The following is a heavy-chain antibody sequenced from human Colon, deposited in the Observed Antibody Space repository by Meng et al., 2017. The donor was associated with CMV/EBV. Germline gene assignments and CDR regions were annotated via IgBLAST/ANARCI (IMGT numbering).Heavy chain of an antibody. CDR3: ARLRNFNNWFDI. J-gene: IGHJ5*02. D-gene: IGHD2/OR15-2a*01. Sequence: KVSCEGSGYTFTNYWIAWVRQTPRKGLEWMGIIYPDDSDTRYSPSFQGQVTISVDMSIRTAYLKWSSLKASDTALYYCARLRNFNNWFDIWGQGTLVTVSS. V-gene: IGHV5-51*01. CDR2: IYPDDSDT. CDR1: GYTFTNYW.